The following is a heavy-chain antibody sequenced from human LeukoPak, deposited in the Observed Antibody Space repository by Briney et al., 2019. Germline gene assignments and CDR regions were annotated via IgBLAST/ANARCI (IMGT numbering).Heavy chain of an antibody. D-gene: IGHD6-19*01. CDR3: AREGRSQWLVQGAYFDY. Sequence: RRASVKVSCKASGYTFTGYYMHWVRQAPGQGLEWMGWINPNSGGTNYAQKLQGRVTMTTDTSTSTAYMELRSLRSDDTAVYYCAREGRSQWLVQGAYFDYWGQGTLVTVSS. CDR2: INPNSGGT. CDR1: GYTFTGYY. J-gene: IGHJ4*02. V-gene: IGHV1-2*02.